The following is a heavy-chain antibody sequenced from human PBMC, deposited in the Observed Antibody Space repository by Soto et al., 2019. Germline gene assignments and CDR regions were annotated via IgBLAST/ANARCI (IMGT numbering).Heavy chain of an antibody. D-gene: IGHD5-12*01. CDR2: ISSSSSYI. CDR3: ARDTPRKRRSGYDYGKYYFDY. V-gene: IGHV3-21*01. CDR1: GFTFSSYS. Sequence: GSLRLSCAASGFTFSSYSMNWVRQAPGKGLEWVSSISSSSSYIYYADSVKGRFTISRDNAKNSLYLQMNSLRAEDTAVYYCARDTPRKRRSGYDYGKYYFDYWGQGTLVTVSS. J-gene: IGHJ4*02.